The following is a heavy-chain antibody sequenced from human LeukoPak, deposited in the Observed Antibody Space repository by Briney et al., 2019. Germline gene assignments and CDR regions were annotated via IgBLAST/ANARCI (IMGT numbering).Heavy chain of an antibody. CDR2: VNHSGST. CDR1: GGSFSGYY. J-gene: IGHJ4*02. D-gene: IGHD3-3*01. Sequence: SETLSLTCAVYGGSFSGYYWSWIRQPPGKGLEWIGEVNHSGSTNYSPSLKSRITISVDTSKNQFSLKLGSVTAADTAVYFCARAQSGEFDFWGQGTLVTVSS. V-gene: IGHV4-34*01. CDR3: ARAQSGEFDF.